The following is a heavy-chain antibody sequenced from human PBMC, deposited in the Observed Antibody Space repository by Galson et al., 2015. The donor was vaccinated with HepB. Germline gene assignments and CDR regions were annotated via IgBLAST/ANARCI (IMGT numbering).Heavy chain of an antibody. J-gene: IGHJ4*02. Sequence: SLRLSCAASGFIFSGYAMSWVRQAPGTGLEWVSGIGSAGSTYYADPVQGRFTISRDNSKNTLYLQMNSLRADDTAVYYCAKDQSLGDYMYYFNYWGQGTLVTVSS. CDR1: GFIFSGYA. V-gene: IGHV3-23*01. D-gene: IGHD4-17*01. CDR3: AKDQSLGDYMYYFNY. CDR2: IGSAGST.